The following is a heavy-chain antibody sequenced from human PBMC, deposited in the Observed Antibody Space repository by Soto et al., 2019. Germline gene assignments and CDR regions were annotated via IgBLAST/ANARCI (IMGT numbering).Heavy chain of an antibody. D-gene: IGHD3-22*01. CDR2: ISSSSSTI. J-gene: IGHJ6*02. V-gene: IGHV3-48*01. CDR3: VRVPLIYVGIGYYTLLIDSGMDV. Sequence: PGGSLRLSCAASGFTFITYSMNWVRQAPGKGQEWVSYISSSSSTIHYADSVKGRFTISRDNAKNSLYLQMNSLRAEDTVIYYCVRVPLIYVGIGYYTLLIDSGMDVCGQGTTVTVSS. CDR1: GFTFITYS.